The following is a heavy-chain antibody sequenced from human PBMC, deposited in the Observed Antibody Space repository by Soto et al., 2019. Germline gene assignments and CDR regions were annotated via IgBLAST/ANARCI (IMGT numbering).Heavy chain of an antibody. D-gene: IGHD2-2*01. CDR1: GFTFSSYG. Sequence: QVQLVESGGGVVQPGRSLRLSCAASGFTFSSYGMHWVRKAPGKGLEWVAVISYDGSNKYYADSVKGRFTISRDNSKNTLYLQMNSLRAEDTAVYYCAKLAGQLFDYWGQGTLVTVSS. V-gene: IGHV3-30*18. CDR2: ISYDGSNK. J-gene: IGHJ4*02. CDR3: AKLAGQLFDY.